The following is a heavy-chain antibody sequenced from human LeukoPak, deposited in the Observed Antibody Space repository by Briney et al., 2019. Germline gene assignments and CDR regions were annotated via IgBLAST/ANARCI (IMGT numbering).Heavy chain of an antibody. V-gene: IGHV3-30-3*01. CDR3: ARRWAVAAVDY. J-gene: IGHJ4*02. CDR2: TSFDGTNK. D-gene: IGHD6-19*01. CDR1: GFTFNYFA. Sequence: GGSLRLSCAGSGFTFNYFAIHWVRQAPGKGLEWVAVTSFDGTNKYYADSVRGRFTISRDNAKNTLYLQMNSLRTEDTAVYYCARRWAVAAVDYWGQGTLVTVSS.